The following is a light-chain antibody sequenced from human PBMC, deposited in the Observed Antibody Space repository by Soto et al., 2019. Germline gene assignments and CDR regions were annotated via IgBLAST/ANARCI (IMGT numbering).Light chain of an antibody. CDR3: QQRNNWPWT. CDR1: QSVYNY. Sequence: EIVLTQSPATLSLSPGERATLSCRASQSVYNYLAWYQLKPGQAPRLLIYDASNRAAGIPARFGASGSATDFTLTISSLEPEDFASYYCQQRNNWPWTFGQGTKVDIK. CDR2: DAS. J-gene: IGKJ1*01. V-gene: IGKV3-11*01.